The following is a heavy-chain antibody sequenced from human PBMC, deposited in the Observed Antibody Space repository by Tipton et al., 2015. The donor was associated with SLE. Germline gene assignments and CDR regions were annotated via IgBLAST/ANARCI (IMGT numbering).Heavy chain of an antibody. CDR1: GYSISIGYY. J-gene: IGHJ3*02. CDR3: ARTGAATRRMTLVRGVPGAFDI. V-gene: IGHV4-38-2*01. D-gene: IGHD3-10*01. CDR2: INHSGST. Sequence: TLSLTCAVSGYSISIGYYWGWIRQPPGKGLEWIVEINHSGSTNYNPSLKSRVTISVDTSTNQFSLKLSSVTAADPAVYYCARTGAATRRMTLVRGVPGAFDIWGQGTMVTVAS.